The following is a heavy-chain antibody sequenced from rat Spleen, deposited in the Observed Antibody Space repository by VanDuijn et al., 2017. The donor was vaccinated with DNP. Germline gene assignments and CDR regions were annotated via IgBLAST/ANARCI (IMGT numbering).Heavy chain of an antibody. CDR2: MWHDGDT. J-gene: IGHJ3*01. Sequence: QVQLKESGPGLVQPSETLSLTCTVSGFSLTSYSVSWVRQPSGKGPEWLGRMWHDGDTAYNSPLKSRLRISRDTSKNQVFLNMNSLQTDDTGTYYCIRDGGGNWFAHWGQGTLVTVST. CDR1: GFSLTSYS. CDR3: IRDGGGNWFAH. V-gene: IGHV2-34*01.